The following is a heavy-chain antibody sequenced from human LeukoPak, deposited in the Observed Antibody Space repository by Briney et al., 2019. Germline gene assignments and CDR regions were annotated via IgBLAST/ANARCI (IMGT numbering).Heavy chain of an antibody. CDR3: AILPWVDSSSWPDAFDI. V-gene: IGHV1-2*02. Sequence: ASVRVSCKASGYTFTRYYMHWVRQAPGQGLEWRGWINPNSGGTNYAQKFQGRVTMTRDTSISTAYMELSRLRSDDTAVYYCAILPWVDSSSWPDAFDIWGQGTMVTVSS. D-gene: IGHD6-13*01. CDR1: GYTFTRYY. CDR2: INPNSGGT. J-gene: IGHJ3*02.